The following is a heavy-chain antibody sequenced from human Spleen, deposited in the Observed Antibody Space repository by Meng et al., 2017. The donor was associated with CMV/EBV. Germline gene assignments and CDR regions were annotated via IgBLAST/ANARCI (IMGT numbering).Heavy chain of an antibody. CDR3: TTGVGDY. J-gene: IGHJ4*02. CDR1: GFTFSSYA. D-gene: IGHD2-2*01. Sequence: GESLKISCAASGFTFSSYAMSWVRQAPGKGLEWVSAISGSGGSTYYADSVKGRFTISRDDSKNTLYLQMNSLKTEDTAVYYCTTGVGDYWGQGTLVTVSS. V-gene: IGHV3-23*01. CDR2: ISGSGGST.